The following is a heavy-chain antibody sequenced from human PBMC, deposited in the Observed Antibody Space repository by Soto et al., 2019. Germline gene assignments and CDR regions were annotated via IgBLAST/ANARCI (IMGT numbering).Heavy chain of an antibody. Sequence: EVQLVESGGGLVKPGGSLRLSCAASGFTFSSYSMTWVRQAPGKGLEWVSSISSSSSYIYYADSVKGRFTISRDNAKNSLYLQMNSLRVEDTAVYYCASGLWFGELVDYWGQGTLVTVSS. CDR1: GFTFSSYS. V-gene: IGHV3-21*01. D-gene: IGHD3-10*01. CDR3: ASGLWFGELVDY. J-gene: IGHJ4*02. CDR2: ISSSSSYI.